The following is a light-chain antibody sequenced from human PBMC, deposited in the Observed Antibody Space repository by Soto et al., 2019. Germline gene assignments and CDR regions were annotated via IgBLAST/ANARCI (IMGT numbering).Light chain of an antibody. J-gene: IGKJ2*01. Sequence: EIVLTQSPGTLSLSPGERATLSCRASQSVSSSYLAWYQQKPGQAPRLLIYGASSRATGITDRFSGSGSGTDFTLTIIRLEPEDVAVYYCQQYGSSPAYTFGGGTKLEI. V-gene: IGKV3-20*01. CDR3: QQYGSSPAYT. CDR2: GAS. CDR1: QSVSSSY.